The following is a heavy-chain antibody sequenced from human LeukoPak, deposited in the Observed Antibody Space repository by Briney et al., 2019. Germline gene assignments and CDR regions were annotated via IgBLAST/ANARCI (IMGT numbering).Heavy chain of an antibody. CDR2: ISSSSSYI. V-gene: IGHV3-21*01. CDR1: GFTFSSYS. Sequence: GGSLRLSCAASGFTFSSYSINWVRQAPGKGLEWVSSISSSSSYIYYADSVKGRFTISRDNAKNSLYLQMNSLRAEDTAVYYCARAGAYSSSSWFDPWGQGTLVTVSS. J-gene: IGHJ5*02. CDR3: ARAGAYSSSSWFDP. D-gene: IGHD6-6*01.